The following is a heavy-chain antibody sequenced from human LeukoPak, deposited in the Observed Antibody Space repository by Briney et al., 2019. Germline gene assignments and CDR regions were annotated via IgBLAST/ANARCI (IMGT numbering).Heavy chain of an antibody. V-gene: IGHV3-66*01. J-gene: IGHJ4*02. D-gene: IGHD6-13*01. CDR3: ARGALGAAGRLDY. CDR2: IYSGGTT. CDR1: GFTVSGNY. Sequence: PGGSLRLSCAASGFTVSGNYMNWVRQGPGKGLEWVSVIYSGGTTYYADSVKGRFTISRDNSKNTLYLQLNSLRVEDTAVYYCARGALGAAGRLDYWGQGTLVTVSS.